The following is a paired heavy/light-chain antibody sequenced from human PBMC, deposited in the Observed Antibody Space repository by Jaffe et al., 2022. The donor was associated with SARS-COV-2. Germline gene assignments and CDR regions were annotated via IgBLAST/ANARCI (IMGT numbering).Heavy chain of an antibody. D-gene: IGHD2-2*01. CDR2: ISYDGSNK. J-gene: IGHJ6*03. CDR1: GFTFSSYA. V-gene: IGHV3-30*04. CDR3: ARVFLYCSSTSCRKNSSGWPLTRYYMDV. Sequence: QVQLVESGGGVVQPGRSLRLSCAASGFTFSSYAMHWVRQAPGKGLEWVAVISYDGSNKYYADSVKGRFTISRDNSKNTLYLQMNSLRAEDTAVYYCARVFLYCSSTSCRKNSSGWPLTRYYMDVWGKGTTVTVSS.
Light chain of an antibody. J-gene: IGKJ3*01. V-gene: IGKV2-40*01. Sequence: DIVMTQTPLSLPVTPGEPASISCRSSQSLLDSDDGNTYLDWYLQKPGQSPQLLIYTLSYRASGVPDRFSGSGSGTDFTLKISRVEAEDVGVYYCMQRIEFPLTFGPGTKVDIK. CDR2: TLS. CDR1: QSLLDSDDGNTY. CDR3: MQRIEFPLT.